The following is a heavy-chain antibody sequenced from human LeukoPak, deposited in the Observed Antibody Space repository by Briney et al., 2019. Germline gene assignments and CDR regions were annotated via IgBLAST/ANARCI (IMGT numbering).Heavy chain of an antibody. V-gene: IGHV4-31*03. CDR1: GGSISSGGYY. J-gene: IGHJ4*02. CDR2: IYYSGST. D-gene: IGHD2-15*01. CDR3: ARGPGVCSGGSCYPLTFDY. Sequence: PSETLSLTCTVSGGSISSGGYYWSWIRQHPGKGLEWIGYIYYSGSTYYNPSLKSRVTISVDTSKNQFSLKLSSVTAADTAVYYCARGPGVCSGGSCYPLTFDYWAREPWSPSPQ.